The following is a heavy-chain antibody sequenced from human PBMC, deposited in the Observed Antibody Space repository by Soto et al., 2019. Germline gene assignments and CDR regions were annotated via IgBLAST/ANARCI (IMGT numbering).Heavy chain of an antibody. CDR1: GFTFTTYW. J-gene: IGHJ4*02. D-gene: IGHD6-19*01. V-gene: IGHV5-51*01. Sequence: GESLKISCKGFGFTFTTYWIAWVRQMPGKGLEWMGIIYAGDSDTRYSPSFQGQVTISDDKSINTAYLQWSSVKASDTAIYYCARTKQASGYSSSFCLAYWGQGTQVTVSS. CDR3: ARTKQASGYSSSFCLAY. CDR2: IYAGDSDT.